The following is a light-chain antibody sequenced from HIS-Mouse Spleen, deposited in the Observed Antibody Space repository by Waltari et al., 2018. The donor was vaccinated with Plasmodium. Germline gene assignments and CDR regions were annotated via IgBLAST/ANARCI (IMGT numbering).Light chain of an antibody. V-gene: IGKV1-33*01. CDR1: QDISNY. Sequence: DIQMTQSPSSLSASVGDRVPITCQARQDISNYLNWYQQKPGKAPKLLIYDASNLETGVPSRFSGSGSGTDFTFTISSLQPEDIATYYCQQYDNLPPLFTFGPGTKVDIK. J-gene: IGKJ3*01. CDR3: QQYDNLPPLFT. CDR2: DAS.